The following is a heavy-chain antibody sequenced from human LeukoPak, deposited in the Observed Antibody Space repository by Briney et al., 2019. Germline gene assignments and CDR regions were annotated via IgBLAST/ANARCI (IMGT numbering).Heavy chain of an antibody. CDR1: GGSISSYY. Sequence: SETLSLTCTVSGGSISSYYWSWIRQPAGKGLEWIGRIYTSGSTNYNPSLKSRVTMTVDTSKNQFSLKLSSVTAADTAVYYCARGLSPSDFWTGPSYWGQGTLVTVSS. D-gene: IGHD3/OR15-3a*01. CDR3: ARGLSPSDFWTGPSY. V-gene: IGHV4-4*07. J-gene: IGHJ4*02. CDR2: IYTSGST.